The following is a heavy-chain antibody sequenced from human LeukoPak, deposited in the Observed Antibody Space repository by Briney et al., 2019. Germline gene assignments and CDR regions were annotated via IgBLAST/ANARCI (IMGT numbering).Heavy chain of an antibody. J-gene: IGHJ5*02. CDR2: ISPSGDIT. V-gene: IGHV3-23*01. CDR1: GFTFSNHG. Sequence: TGGSLRLSCAASGFTFSNHGMNWVRQAPGKGLEWVSGISPSGDITYYADSVKGRFTISRDNSKNTLYLEVISLTAADTAVYYYARHLANVRWGVNPRWFDPWGQGTLVTVSS. CDR3: ARHLANVRWGVNPRWFDP. D-gene: IGHD3-10*02.